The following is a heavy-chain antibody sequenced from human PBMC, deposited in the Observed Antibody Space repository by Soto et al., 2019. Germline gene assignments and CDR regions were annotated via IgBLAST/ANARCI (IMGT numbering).Heavy chain of an antibody. CDR2: IYTSGST. Sequence: SETLSLTCTVSGGSIISYYWSWIRQPAGKGLEWIGRIYTSGSTNYNPSLKSRVTMSVDTSKNQFSLKLSSVTAADTAVYYCARVKIAKAMVRGVGDAFDIWGQGTMVTVSS. CDR3: ARVKIAKAMVRGVGDAFDI. J-gene: IGHJ3*02. CDR1: GGSIISYY. D-gene: IGHD3-10*01. V-gene: IGHV4-4*07.